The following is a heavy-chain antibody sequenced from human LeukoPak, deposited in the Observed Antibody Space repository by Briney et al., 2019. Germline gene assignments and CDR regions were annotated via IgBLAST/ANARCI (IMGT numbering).Heavy chain of an antibody. CDR3: ARVEKYYYDSSGYWVIYFDS. Sequence: PSETLSLTCAVSGGSISSSHWWSWVRQPPGKGLEWIGEIYHSGSTNYNPSLKSRVTISVDKSKNQFSLKLSSVTAADTAVYYCARVEKYYYDSSGYWVIYFDSWGQGTLVTVSS. CDR1: GGSISSSHW. J-gene: IGHJ4*02. D-gene: IGHD3-22*01. V-gene: IGHV4-4*02. CDR2: IYHSGST.